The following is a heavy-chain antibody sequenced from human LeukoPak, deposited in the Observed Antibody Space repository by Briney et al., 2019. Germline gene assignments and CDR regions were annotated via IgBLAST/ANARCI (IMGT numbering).Heavy chain of an antibody. CDR2: ISSSTAYI. Sequence: GGSLRLSCAVSGFTFRGYSMNWVRQAPGKGLECVSSISSSTAYIYYADSMKGRLTVSRDNAKNSLYLQMNSLRAEDTAVYYCARAMTTEAPYYMNVWGKGTTVTVSS. CDR1: GFTFRGYS. V-gene: IGHV3-21*01. D-gene: IGHD4-17*01. CDR3: ARAMTTEAPYYMNV. J-gene: IGHJ6*03.